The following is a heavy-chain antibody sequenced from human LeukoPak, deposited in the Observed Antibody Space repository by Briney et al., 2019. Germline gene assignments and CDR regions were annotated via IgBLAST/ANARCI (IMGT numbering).Heavy chain of an antibody. CDR1: GGSISSYY. CDR2: IYYSGST. D-gene: IGHD6-19*01. Sequence: SETLSLTCTVSGGSISSYYWSWIRQPPGKGLEWIGYIYYSGSTNYNPSLKSRVTISVDTSKNQFSLKLTSVTAADTAMYYCARGEQWLLALGWCDPWGQGTLVTVSS. J-gene: IGHJ5*02. CDR3: ARGEQWLLALGWCDP. V-gene: IGHV4-59*01.